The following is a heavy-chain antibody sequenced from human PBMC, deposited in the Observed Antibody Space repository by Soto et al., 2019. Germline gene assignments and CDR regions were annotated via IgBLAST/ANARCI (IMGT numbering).Heavy chain of an antibody. D-gene: IGHD5-18*01. J-gene: IGHJ6*02. V-gene: IGHV4-31*03. CDR1: GGSISSGGYY. Sequence: PSETLSLTCTVSGGSISSGGYYWSWIRQHPGKGLEWIGYIYYSGSTYYNPSLKSRVTISVDTSKNQFSLKLSSVTAADTAVYYCARDRVDTAMYGMDVWGQGTTVNVSS. CDR3: ARDRVDTAMYGMDV. CDR2: IYYSGST.